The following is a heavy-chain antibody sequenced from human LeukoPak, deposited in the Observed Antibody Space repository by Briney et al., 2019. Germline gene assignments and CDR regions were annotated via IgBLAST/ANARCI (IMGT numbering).Heavy chain of an antibody. V-gene: IGHV3-23*01. CDR1: GFTFSSYG. Sequence: GGSLRLSCAASGFTFSSYGMNWVRQAPGKGLEWGSTIRNSGSSTSYADSVKGRFTISRDNSKNTLYLQLNSLRADDTALYYCAKQSHDYGGYMDFWGQGTLVTVSS. D-gene: IGHD4-17*01. CDR3: AKQSHDYGGYMDF. J-gene: IGHJ4*02. CDR2: IRNSGSST.